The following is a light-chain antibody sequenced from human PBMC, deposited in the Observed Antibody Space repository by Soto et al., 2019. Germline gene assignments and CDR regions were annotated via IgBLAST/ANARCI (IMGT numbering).Light chain of an antibody. V-gene: IGKV3-11*01. CDR1: QSVSSN. CDR3: QQRSNLPWT. CDR2: DAS. J-gene: IGKJ1*01. Sequence: EIVMTQSPATLSVSPGERDTLSCRASQSVSSNLAWYQQKPGQAPRLPIYDASNRATGIPARFSGSGSGTDFTLTISSLEPEDFAVYYCQQRSNLPWTFGQGTKVDIK.